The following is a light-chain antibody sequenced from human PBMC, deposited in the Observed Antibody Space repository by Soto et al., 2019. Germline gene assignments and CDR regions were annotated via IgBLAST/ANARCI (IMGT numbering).Light chain of an antibody. CDR3: QQYNSYST. J-gene: IGKJ1*01. V-gene: IGKV1-5*01. CDR1: QTISSW. Sequence: DIQMTQSPSTLSGSVGYRVTITCRASQTISSWLAWYQQKPGKAPKLLIYDASSLESGVPSRFSGSGSGTEFTLTISSLQPDDFATYYCQQYNSYSTFGQGTKVDI. CDR2: DAS.